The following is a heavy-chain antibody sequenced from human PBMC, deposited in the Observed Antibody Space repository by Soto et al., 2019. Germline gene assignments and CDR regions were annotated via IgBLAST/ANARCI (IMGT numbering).Heavy chain of an antibody. V-gene: IGHV3-30-3*01. CDR2: ISYDGSNK. J-gene: IGHJ4*02. D-gene: IGHD1-26*01. Sequence: QVQLVESGGGVVQPGRSLRLSCAASGFTFSSYAMHWVRQAPGKGLEWGAVISYDGSNKYYADSVKGRFTISRDNSKNTLYLQMNSLRAEDTAVYYCARGVRGELPLDYWGQGTLVTVSS. CDR1: GFTFSSYA. CDR3: ARGVRGELPLDY.